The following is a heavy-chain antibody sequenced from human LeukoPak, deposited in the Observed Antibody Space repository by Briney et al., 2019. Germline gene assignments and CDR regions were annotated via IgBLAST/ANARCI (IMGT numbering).Heavy chain of an antibody. D-gene: IGHD6-19*01. CDR3: AKEIAVRGEGVFDS. J-gene: IGHJ4*02. Sequence: GGCLRLSCAASGFTFSNYAMSWVRQAPGKGLEWFSAIVGSGGGTFHADSVKGRFTISRDNSRNTLFLQMSSLGAEDTAVYYCAKEIAVRGEGVFDSWGQGTLVTVSS. CDR1: GFTFSNYA. CDR2: IVGSGGGT. V-gene: IGHV3-23*01.